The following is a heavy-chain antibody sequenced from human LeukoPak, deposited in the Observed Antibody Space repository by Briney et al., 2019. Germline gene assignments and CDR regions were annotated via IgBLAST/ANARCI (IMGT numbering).Heavy chain of an antibody. V-gene: IGHV4-4*02. D-gene: IGHD3-9*01. J-gene: IGHJ4*02. Sequence: SGTLSLTCAVSGVSISSSEWWIWVRQPPGQGLEWIGEIHRAGRTRYNPSLKSRVTISMDYSKNQFSLRLTSVTAADTAIYYCGKTDIYFNPIDYWGPGSLVTVSS. CDR1: GVSISSSEW. CDR2: IHRAGRT. CDR3: GKTDIYFNPIDY.